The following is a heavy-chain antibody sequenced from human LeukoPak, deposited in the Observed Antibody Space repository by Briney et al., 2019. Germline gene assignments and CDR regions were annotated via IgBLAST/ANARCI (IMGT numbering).Heavy chain of an antibody. CDR3: ARVREVRSAFDI. V-gene: IGHV1-69*05. CDR1: GGTFSSYA. D-gene: IGHD1-26*01. Sequence: SVKVSCKASGGTFSSYAISWVRQAPGQGLEWMGGIIPIFGTANYAQKFQGRVTITTDESTSTAYMELSSLRSEDTAVYYCARVREVRSAFDIWGQGTMVTVSS. J-gene: IGHJ3*02. CDR2: IIPIFGTA.